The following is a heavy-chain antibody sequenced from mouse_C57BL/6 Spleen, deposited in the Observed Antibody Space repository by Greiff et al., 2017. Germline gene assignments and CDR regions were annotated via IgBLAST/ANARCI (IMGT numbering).Heavy chain of an antibody. V-gene: IGHV1-5*01. J-gene: IGHJ2*01. CDR2: IYPGNSDT. D-gene: IGHD2-4*01. CDR3: TRPYDYDD. CDR1: GYTFTSYW. Sequence: SGTVLARPGASVKMSCKTSGYTFTSYWMHWVKQRPGQGLEWIGAIYPGNSDTSYNQKFKGKANLTAVTSASTAYMELSSLTNEDSAVYYCTRPYDYDDWGQGTTLTVSS.